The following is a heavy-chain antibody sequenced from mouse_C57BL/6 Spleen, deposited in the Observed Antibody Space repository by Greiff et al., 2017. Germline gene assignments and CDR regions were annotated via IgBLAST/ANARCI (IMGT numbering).Heavy chain of an antibody. Sequence: VQLQQSGPELVKPGASVKISCKASGYSFTGYFMNWVKQSHGKSLEWIGCINPCNGYTFYNQKFKGKATLTVDKSSSTAHMELLSLTAEEFAFYYCARWNCDVAMDYWGQGTSVTVSS. CDR2: INPCNGYT. D-gene: IGHD4-1*01. J-gene: IGHJ4*01. CDR1: GYSFTGYF. V-gene: IGHV1-37*01. CDR3: ARWNCDVAMDY.